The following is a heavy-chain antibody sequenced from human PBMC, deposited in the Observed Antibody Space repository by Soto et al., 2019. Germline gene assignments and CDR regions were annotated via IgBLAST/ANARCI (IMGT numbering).Heavy chain of an antibody. J-gene: IGHJ4*02. CDR2: ISYDGTYK. Sequence: QVQLVESGGGVVQPGRSLRLSCAASEFIFSNYALHWVRQAPGKGLEWVAVISYDGTYKYYVDSVKGRFTISRDNSKNTAHLQMNSLRDDDSAVYFCARLKTPYYILSGYLAYWGQGTLVTVSS. CDR1: EFIFSNYA. D-gene: IGHD3-9*01. V-gene: IGHV3-30-3*01. CDR3: ARLKTPYYILSGYLAY.